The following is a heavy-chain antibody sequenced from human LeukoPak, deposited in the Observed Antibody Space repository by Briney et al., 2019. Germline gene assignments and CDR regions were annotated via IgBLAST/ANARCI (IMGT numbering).Heavy chain of an antibody. CDR2: ISSSSSYI. Sequence: GGSLRLSCAASGFTFSSYSMNWVRQAPGKGLEWVSSISSSSSYIYYADSVKGRFTISRDNAENSLFLQMNSLRAEDTAVYYCARDLAGPPQEAFDIWGQGTMVTVS. V-gene: IGHV3-21*01. CDR3: ARDLAGPPQEAFDI. J-gene: IGHJ3*02. CDR1: GFTFSSYS.